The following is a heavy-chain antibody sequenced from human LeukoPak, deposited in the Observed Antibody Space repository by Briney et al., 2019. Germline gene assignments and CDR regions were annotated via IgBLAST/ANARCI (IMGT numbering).Heavy chain of an antibody. CDR3: ARRSGYGDFWYFDL. Sequence: PSETLSLTCTVSGGSISSSSYYWGWIRQPPGKELEWIGSIYYIGSTYYNPSLKSRVTISVDTSKNQFSLKLSSVTAADTAPYYCARRSGYGDFWYFDLWGRGTLVTVSS. J-gene: IGHJ2*01. V-gene: IGHV4-39*01. CDR2: IYYIGST. D-gene: IGHD4-17*01. CDR1: GGSISSSSYY.